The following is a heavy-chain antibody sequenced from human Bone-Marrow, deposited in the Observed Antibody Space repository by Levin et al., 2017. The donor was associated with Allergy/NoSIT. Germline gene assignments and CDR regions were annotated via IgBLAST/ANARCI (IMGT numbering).Heavy chain of an antibody. Sequence: GESLKISCKASGYTFTSYGISWVRQAPGQGLEWMGWISAYNGNTNYAQKLQGRVTMTTDTSTSTAYMELRSLRSDDTAVYYCARDFVSHSDAFDIWGQGTMVTVSS. CDR3: ARDFVSHSDAFDI. D-gene: IGHD3-3*01. CDR1: GYTFTSYG. J-gene: IGHJ3*02. CDR2: ISAYNGNT. V-gene: IGHV1-18*01.